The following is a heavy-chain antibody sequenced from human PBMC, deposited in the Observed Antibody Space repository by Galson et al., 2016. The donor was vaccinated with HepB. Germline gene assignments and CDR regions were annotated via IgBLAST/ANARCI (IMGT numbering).Heavy chain of an antibody. CDR1: GFTFSRYA. J-gene: IGHJ5*01. V-gene: IGHV3-48*02. D-gene: IGHD6-13*01. Sequence: SLRLSCATSGFTFSRYAMTWVRQAPGKGLEWVSYISRSSDTIYYADSVKGRFTIPRDDAKHSLYLQMSSLRDEDTAVYYCARDSGVAGADDSWGQGTLVAVSS. CDR3: ARDSGVAGADDS. CDR2: ISRSSDTI.